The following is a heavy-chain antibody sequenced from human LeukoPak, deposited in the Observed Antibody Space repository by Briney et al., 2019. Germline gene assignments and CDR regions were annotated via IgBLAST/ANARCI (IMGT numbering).Heavy chain of an antibody. CDR3: AREPGYSSSPVDC. CDR2: SYSGGST. D-gene: IGHD6-13*01. Sequence: GGSLRLSCAASGFTVISNYMSWVRQAPGKGLEWVSVSYSGGSTYYADSVKGRFTISRDNSKNTLYLQMNSLRAEDTAVYYCAREPGYSSSPVDCWGQGTLVTVSS. V-gene: IGHV3-66*01. J-gene: IGHJ4*02. CDR1: GFTVISNY.